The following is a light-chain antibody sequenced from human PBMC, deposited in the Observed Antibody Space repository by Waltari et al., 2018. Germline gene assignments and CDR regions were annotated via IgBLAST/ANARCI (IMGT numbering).Light chain of an antibody. Sequence: QSALTQPPSVTGAPGPRVTISCTGRSSNMGAGYDVHWYQHLPGTAPKVLIYGNSDRPSGVPDRFSASKSGTSASLAIIGLQAEDEGNYYCQSFDSNLGVLFGGGTKLTVL. V-gene: IGLV1-40*01. J-gene: IGLJ2*01. CDR2: GNS. CDR1: SSNMGAGYD. CDR3: QSFDSNLGVL.